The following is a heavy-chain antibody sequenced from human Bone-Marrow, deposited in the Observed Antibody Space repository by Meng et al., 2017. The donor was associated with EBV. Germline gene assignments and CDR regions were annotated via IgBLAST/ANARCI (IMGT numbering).Heavy chain of an antibody. V-gene: IGHV1-24*01. Sequence: APLGQSGAVVKQPGAAVKVSCKVSGHTPTELSIHWVRQPPGKWPEWMGGFDPEDGEAIYAQKFQGRVTMTEDTSTDTTYMELSSLRSEDTAVYYCATILGVISGEIKSEHWFDSWGQGTLVTVSS. CDR2: FDPEDGEA. D-gene: IGHD3-3*01. J-gene: IGHJ5*01. CDR3: ATILGVISGEIKSEHWFDS. CDR1: GHTPTELS.